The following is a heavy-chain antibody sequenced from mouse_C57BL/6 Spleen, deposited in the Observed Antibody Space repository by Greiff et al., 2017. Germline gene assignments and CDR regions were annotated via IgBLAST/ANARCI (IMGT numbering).Heavy chain of an antibody. Sequence: QVQLKQPGAELVKPGASVKMSCKASGYTFTSYWITWVKQRPGQGLEWIGDIYPGSGSTNYNEKFKSKATLTVDTSSSTAYMQLSRLTSEDSAVYYCARSASDYGSINFDYWGQGTTLTVSS. D-gene: IGHD1-1*01. V-gene: IGHV1-55*01. CDR2: IYPGSGST. CDR3: ARSASDYGSINFDY. J-gene: IGHJ2*01. CDR1: GYTFTSYW.